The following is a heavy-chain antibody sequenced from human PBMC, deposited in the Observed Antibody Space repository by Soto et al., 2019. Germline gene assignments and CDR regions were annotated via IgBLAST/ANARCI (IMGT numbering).Heavy chain of an antibody. D-gene: IGHD4-17*01. CDR1: GFTFSSYA. CDR2: ISRSDGST. CDR3: AKKYSDYAPAFDY. Sequence: GGSLRLSCAASGFTFSSYAMSWVRQAPGKGLEWVSAISRSDGSTYYADSVKGRFTISRDNSKNTRSLQMNSLRTEDTAVYYCAKKYSDYAPAFDYWGQGTLVTVSS. J-gene: IGHJ4*02. V-gene: IGHV3-23*01.